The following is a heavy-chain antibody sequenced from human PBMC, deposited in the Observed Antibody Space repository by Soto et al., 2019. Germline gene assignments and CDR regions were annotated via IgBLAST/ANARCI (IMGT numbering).Heavy chain of an antibody. V-gene: IGHV4-59*01. CDR1: GGSISSNY. CDR2: VYNSGST. J-gene: IGHJ4*02. D-gene: IGHD6-13*01. Sequence: SETLSLTCTVPGGSISSNYWTWIRQPPGKGLEWIGYVYNSGSTNYNPSLKSRVTISEDTSKSQFSLKVNSMTAADTAVYYCARYRREAVAGYTLDNWGQGILVTVSS. CDR3: ARYRREAVAGYTLDN.